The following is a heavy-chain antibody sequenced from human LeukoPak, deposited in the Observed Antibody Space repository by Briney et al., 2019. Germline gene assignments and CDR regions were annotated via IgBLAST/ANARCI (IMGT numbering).Heavy chain of an antibody. CDR3: ARRYFDH. Sequence: GGSLRLSCAASGFTFSDYWMQWVRPAPGKGLEWVANIRQDGNEEYYVDSVKGRFTIFRDNAKNSLYLQMNSLRVEDTAVYYCARRYFDHWGQGTLVTVSS. J-gene: IGHJ4*02. CDR1: GFTFSDYW. V-gene: IGHV3-7*03. CDR2: IRQDGNEE.